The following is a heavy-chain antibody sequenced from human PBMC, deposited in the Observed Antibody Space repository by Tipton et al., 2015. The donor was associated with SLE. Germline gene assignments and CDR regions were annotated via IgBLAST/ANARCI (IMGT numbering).Heavy chain of an antibody. V-gene: IGHV4-39*07. D-gene: IGHD5-18*01. CDR1: GDSITNLNDF. CDR3: ARVDTAMVFPFGGYYLDY. J-gene: IGHJ4*02. Sequence: TLSLTCTVSGDSITNLNDFWGWIRQPPGKGLEWIGSIYSTGTTYYNASLKGRVTMSIDTSTNQFSLRLSSVTAADTAVYYCARVDTAMVFPFGGYYLDYWGQGILVTVSS. CDR2: IYSTGTT.